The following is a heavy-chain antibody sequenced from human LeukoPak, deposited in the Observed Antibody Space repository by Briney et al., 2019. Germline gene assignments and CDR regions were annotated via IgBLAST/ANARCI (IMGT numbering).Heavy chain of an antibody. CDR2: IKQDGSEK. CDR1: GFTFSSYW. V-gene: IGHV3-7*01. D-gene: IGHD3-3*01. J-gene: IGHJ3*02. CDR3: ARVSELEWFRDAFDI. Sequence: GGSLRLSCAASGFTFSSYWMSWVRQAPGKGLEWVANIKQDGSEKYYVDSVKGRFTISRDNAKNSLYLQMNSLRAEDTAVYYCARVSELEWFRDAFDIWGQGTMVTVSS.